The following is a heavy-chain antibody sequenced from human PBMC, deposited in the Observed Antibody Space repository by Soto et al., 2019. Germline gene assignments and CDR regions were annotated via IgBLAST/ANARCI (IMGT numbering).Heavy chain of an antibody. Sequence: LRLSCAASGFTFSSYAMSWVRQAPGKGLEWVSAISGSGGSTYYADSVKGRFTISRDNSKNTLYLQMNSLRAEDTAVYYCAKSGNWYRALDYWGQGTLVTVPS. D-gene: IGHD6-13*01. CDR1: GFTFSSYA. CDR3: AKSGNWYRALDY. CDR2: ISGSGGST. V-gene: IGHV3-23*01. J-gene: IGHJ4*02.